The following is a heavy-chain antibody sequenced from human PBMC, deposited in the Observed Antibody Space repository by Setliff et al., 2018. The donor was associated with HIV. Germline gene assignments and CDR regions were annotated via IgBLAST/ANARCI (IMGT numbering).Heavy chain of an antibody. V-gene: IGHV4-59*11. D-gene: IGHD3-22*01. CDR3: AGGNQGLGYYLLDY. J-gene: IGHJ4*02. CDR2: IYSTGST. Sequence: PSETLSLTCSVSGRSISRHNWSWFRQRPGTGLEWVGYIYSTGSTNYNHSPKRRVTISVDKSKNQFSLTVNSVTAADTAVYYCAGGNQGLGYYLLDYWGQGTLVTVSS. CDR1: GRSISRHN.